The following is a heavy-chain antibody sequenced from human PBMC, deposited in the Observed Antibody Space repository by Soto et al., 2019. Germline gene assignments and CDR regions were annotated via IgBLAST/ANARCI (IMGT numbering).Heavy chain of an antibody. Sequence: ETLSLTCTVSGGSISSSSFHWGWIRQPPGKGLEWIGYIYYSGSTNYNPSLKSRVTISVDTSKNQFSLKLSSVTAADTAVYYCARASTTVTTLDYWGQGTLVTVSS. J-gene: IGHJ4*02. D-gene: IGHD4-17*01. V-gene: IGHV4-61*05. CDR2: IYYSGST. CDR1: GGSISSSSFH. CDR3: ARASTTVTTLDY.